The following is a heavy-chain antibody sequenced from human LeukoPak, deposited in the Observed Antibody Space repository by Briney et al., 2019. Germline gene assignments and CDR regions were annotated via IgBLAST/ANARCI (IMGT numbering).Heavy chain of an antibody. Sequence: GGSLRLSCAASGFTFSSYSMNWVRQAPGKGLEWVSSISSSSSYIYYADSVEGRFTISRDNAKNSLYLQMNSLRAEDTAVYYCARDLPYDFSKVLLGQDYYYGMDVWGQGTTVTVSS. V-gene: IGHV3-21*01. J-gene: IGHJ6*02. CDR3: ARDLPYDFSKVLLGQDYYYGMDV. D-gene: IGHD3-3*01. CDR2: ISSSSSYI. CDR1: GFTFSSYS.